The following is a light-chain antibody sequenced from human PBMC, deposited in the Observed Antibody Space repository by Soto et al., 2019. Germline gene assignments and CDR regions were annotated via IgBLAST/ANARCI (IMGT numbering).Light chain of an antibody. J-gene: IGLJ3*02. CDR3: VLYMGRGIWV. CDR2: RTN. Sequence: QTVVTQEPSFSVSPGGTVTLTCALSSGSVSTNNYPSWCQQTPGQPPRTLIFRTNTRSSGVPDRFSGSILGSKAALIITGAQADDESDYYCVLYMGRGIWVFGGGTKLTVL. V-gene: IGLV8-61*01. CDR1: SGSVSTNNY.